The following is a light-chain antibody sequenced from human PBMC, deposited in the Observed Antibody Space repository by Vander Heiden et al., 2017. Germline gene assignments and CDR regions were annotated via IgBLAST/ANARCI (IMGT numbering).Light chain of an antibody. V-gene: IGLV1-40*01. CDR2: GNS. Sequence: QSVLTQPPSVSGAPGQMVTISCTGISSNIGSGYDVHWYQQLPGTGPKRLIYGNSNRPTGVPDRFSGSKSGTSASMASTGLQAEDEADYYCQSDDSSLSWVFGGGTKLTVL. CDR3: QSDDSSLSWV. CDR1: SSNIGSGYD. J-gene: IGLJ3*02.